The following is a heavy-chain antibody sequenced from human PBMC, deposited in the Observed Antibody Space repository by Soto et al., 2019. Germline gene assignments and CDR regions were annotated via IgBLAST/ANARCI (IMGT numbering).Heavy chain of an antibody. V-gene: IGHV1-24*01. CDR1: GYTLNEVA. D-gene: IGHD4-17*01. Sequence: QVQLVQSGAEVKKPGASVKVSCKVSGYTLNEVAMHWVRQAPGKGLEWLGGFDPDEAETIYAQHFQGRVTMTEDTSTDTVYMELSSLRSEATALYFCTTYHGDYNCDHGGEGTLVTVSS. J-gene: IGHJ5*02. CDR2: FDPDEAET. CDR3: TTYHGDYNCDH.